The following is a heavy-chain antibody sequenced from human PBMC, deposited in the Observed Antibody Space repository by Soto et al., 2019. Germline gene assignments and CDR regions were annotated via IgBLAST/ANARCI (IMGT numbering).Heavy chain of an antibody. V-gene: IGHV1-3*01. Sequence: ASVKVSCKASGYTFTSYAMHWVRQAPGQRLEWMGWINAGNGNTKYSQKFQGRVPITRDTSASTAYMELSSLRSEDTAVYYCARDRSSGWYAFDIWGQGTMVTVSS. CDR2: INAGNGNT. CDR1: GYTFTSYA. D-gene: IGHD6-19*01. CDR3: ARDRSSGWYAFDI. J-gene: IGHJ3*02.